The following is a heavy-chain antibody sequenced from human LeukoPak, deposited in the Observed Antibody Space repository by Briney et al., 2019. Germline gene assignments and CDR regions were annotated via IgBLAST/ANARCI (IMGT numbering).Heavy chain of an antibody. J-gene: IGHJ4*02. CDR3: ARESDYGDFFFDY. Sequence: GGSLTLSCAASGFTFSSYEMSWVRQAPGKGLEWVSYISSSGGIIYYADSVKGRFTISRDNAKNSLYLQMNSLRAEDTAVYYCARESDYGDFFFDYWGQGTLVTVSS. CDR1: GFTFSSYE. CDR2: ISSSGGII. D-gene: IGHD4-17*01. V-gene: IGHV3-48*03.